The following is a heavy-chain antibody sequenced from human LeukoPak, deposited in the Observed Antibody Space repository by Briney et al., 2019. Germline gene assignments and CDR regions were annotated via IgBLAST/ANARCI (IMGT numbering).Heavy chain of an antibody. V-gene: IGHV1-2*06. D-gene: IGHD4-17*01. CDR1: GYTYTNYG. Sequence: GASXKVSCKASGYTYTNYGITWVRQAPGQGLEWMGRINPNSGGTNYAQKFQGRVTMTRDTSISTAYMELSRLRPDDTAVYYCARSLGDFDYGMNWGQGTLVTVSS. CDR2: INPNSGGT. J-gene: IGHJ4*02. CDR3: ARSLGDFDYGMN.